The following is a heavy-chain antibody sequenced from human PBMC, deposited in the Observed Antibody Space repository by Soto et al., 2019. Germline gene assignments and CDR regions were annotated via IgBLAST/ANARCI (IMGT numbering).Heavy chain of an antibody. J-gene: IGHJ4*02. Sequence: EVQLVESGGGLVQPGGSLRLSCAASGFTFSSYSMNWVGQAQGKGLEWVSYISSSSSTIYYADSVKGRFTISRDNAKNSLYLQMNSLRDEDTAVYYCARDSSGWYVFDYWGQGTLVTVSS. CDR2: ISSSSSTI. CDR3: ARDSSGWYVFDY. D-gene: IGHD6-19*01. CDR1: GFTFSSYS. V-gene: IGHV3-48*02.